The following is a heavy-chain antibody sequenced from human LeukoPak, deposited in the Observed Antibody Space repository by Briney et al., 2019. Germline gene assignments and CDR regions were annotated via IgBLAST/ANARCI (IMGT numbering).Heavy chain of an antibody. D-gene: IGHD6-6*01. Sequence: ASVKVSCKASGYTFTGYYMHWVRQAPGQGLGWMGWINPNSGGTNYAQKFQGRVTMTRDTSISTAYMELSRLRSDDTAVYYCARDSGRVAARLGYWGQGTLVTVSS. CDR1: GYTFTGYY. J-gene: IGHJ4*02. V-gene: IGHV1-2*02. CDR2: INPNSGGT. CDR3: ARDSGRVAARLGY.